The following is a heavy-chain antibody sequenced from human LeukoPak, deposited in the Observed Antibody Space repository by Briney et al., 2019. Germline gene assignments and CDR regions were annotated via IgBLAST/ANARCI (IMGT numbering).Heavy chain of an antibody. Sequence: PGGSLKLSCEASGFTFSSYAMSWVRQAQGKGLEWVSGISGSGGSTYYADSVKGRFTISRDNSKNTLYLQMNSPRAEDTAVYYCAILPGYSSSWYEVDYWGQGTLVTVSS. CDR3: AILPGYSSSWYEVDY. CDR1: GFTFSSYA. D-gene: IGHD6-13*01. V-gene: IGHV3-23*01. CDR2: ISGSGGST. J-gene: IGHJ4*02.